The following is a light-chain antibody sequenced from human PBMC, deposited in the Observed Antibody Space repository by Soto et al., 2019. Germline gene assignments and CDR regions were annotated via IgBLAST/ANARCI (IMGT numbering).Light chain of an antibody. J-gene: IGLJ2*01. V-gene: IGLV2-8*01. CDR1: KNDIGVYDF. Sequence: QSALTQPPSASGSPGQSVTISCTGTKNDIGVYDFVSWYQHHPGKAPRLIIYEVVQRPSGVPDRFSGSKSGTSASLAITGLQAEDEAYYYCQSYDSRLSGGVLFGGGTKLTVL. CDR3: QSYDSRLSGGVL. CDR2: EVV.